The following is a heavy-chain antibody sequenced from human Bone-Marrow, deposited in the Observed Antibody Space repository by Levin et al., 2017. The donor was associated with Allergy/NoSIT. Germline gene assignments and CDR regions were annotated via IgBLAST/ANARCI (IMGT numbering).Heavy chain of an antibody. CDR1: GFTFNTYG. CDR2: IDSSSNYI. CDR3: ARDAVEMAGTPFYFDY. D-gene: IGHD5-24*01. V-gene: IGHV3-21*01. J-gene: IGHJ4*02. Sequence: GESLKISCAASGFTFNTYGMNWIRQAPGKGLEWVSYIDSSSNYIYYADSVRGRFTISRDNAKNSLYLQMSSLRAEDTALYYCARDAVEMAGTPFYFDYWGQGTLVTVSS.